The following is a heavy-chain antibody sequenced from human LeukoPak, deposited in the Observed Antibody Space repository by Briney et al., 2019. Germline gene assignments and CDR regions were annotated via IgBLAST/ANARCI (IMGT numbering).Heavy chain of an antibody. Sequence: PGGSLRLSCAASGFTFSSYGMHWVRQAPGKGLEWVAFIRYDGSNTYYADSVKGRFTISRDNSKNTLYLQMQSLRGEDTAVYFCARGTRGITGAPSDYWGQGTLVTVSS. CDR3: ARGTRGITGAPSDY. D-gene: IGHD1-20*01. V-gene: IGHV3-30*02. CDR2: IRYDGSNT. CDR1: GFTFSSYG. J-gene: IGHJ4*02.